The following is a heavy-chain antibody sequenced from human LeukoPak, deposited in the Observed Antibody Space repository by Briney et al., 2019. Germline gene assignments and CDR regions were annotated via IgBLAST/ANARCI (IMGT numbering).Heavy chain of an antibody. D-gene: IGHD3-10*01. CDR3: AKDGYYGSGTYPDY. V-gene: IGHV3-30*18. CDR1: GFAFSSYG. CDR2: ISYDGTNK. J-gene: IGHJ4*02. Sequence: GGSLRLSCAASGFAFSSYGMNWVRQAPGKGLEWVAVISYDGTNKFYVDSLRGRFTISRDNSKNTLYLQMNSLRAEDTAVYYCAKDGYYGSGTYPDYWGQGTLVTVSS.